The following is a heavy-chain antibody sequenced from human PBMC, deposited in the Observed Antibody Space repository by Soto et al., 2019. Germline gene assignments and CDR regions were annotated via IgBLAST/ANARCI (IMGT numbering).Heavy chain of an antibody. D-gene: IGHD5-12*01. Sequence: SVKVSCKASGGTFSSYAISWVRQAPGQGLEWMGGIIPIFGTANYAQKFRGRVTITADESTSTAYMELSSLRSEDTAVYYCARGIRVATIHGPADYWGQGTLVTVSS. CDR1: GGTFSSYA. J-gene: IGHJ4*02. V-gene: IGHV1-69*13. CDR3: ARGIRVATIHGPADY. CDR2: IIPIFGTA.